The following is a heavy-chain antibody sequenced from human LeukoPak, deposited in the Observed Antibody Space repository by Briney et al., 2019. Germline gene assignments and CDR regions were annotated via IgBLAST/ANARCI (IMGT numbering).Heavy chain of an antibody. V-gene: IGHV3-74*01. CDR3: VTGLDSRGNS. J-gene: IGHJ4*02. Sequence: GGSLRLSCAASGFTFSTYRMHWVRQAPGKGLLWVARIEGDGSGTTYADSVKGRFTISRDNAKSTLYLQMNSLRDEDTAVYYCVTGLDSRGNSWGQGTLVTVSS. CDR1: GFTFSTYR. D-gene: IGHD3-9*01. CDR2: IEGDGSGT.